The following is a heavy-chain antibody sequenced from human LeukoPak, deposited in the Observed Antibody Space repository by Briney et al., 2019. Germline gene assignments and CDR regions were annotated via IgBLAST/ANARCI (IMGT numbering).Heavy chain of an antibody. CDR1: GYTLTELS. V-gene: IGHV1-24*01. CDR3: ATKNVLRFLEWSPPLMTGAFRDY. D-gene: IGHD3-3*01. Sequence: ASVKVSCKVSGYTLTELSMHWVRQAPGKGLEWMGGFDPEDGETIYAQKFQGRVTMTEDTSTDTAYMELSSLRSEDTAVYYCATKNVLRFLEWSPPLMTGAFRDYWGQGTLVTVSS. CDR2: FDPEDGET. J-gene: IGHJ4*02.